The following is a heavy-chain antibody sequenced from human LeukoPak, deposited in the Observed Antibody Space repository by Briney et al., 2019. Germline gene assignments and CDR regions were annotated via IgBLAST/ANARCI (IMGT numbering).Heavy chain of an antibody. J-gene: IGHJ4*02. Sequence: GGSLRLSCAASGFTFSSYAMSWVRQAPGKGLEWVSAISGSGGSTYYADSVKGRFTISRDNSKNTLYLQMNSLRAEDTAVYYCAKGGWYYDSSGYFDYWGQGTLVTVSS. D-gene: IGHD3-22*01. CDR3: AKGGWYYDSSGYFDY. CDR1: GFTFSSYA. CDR2: ISGSGGST. V-gene: IGHV3-23*01.